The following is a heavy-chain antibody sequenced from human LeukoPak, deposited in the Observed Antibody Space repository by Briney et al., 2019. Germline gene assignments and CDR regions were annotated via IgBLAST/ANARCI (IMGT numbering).Heavy chain of an antibody. CDR2: TSGSGGST. V-gene: IGHV3-23*01. CDR1: GFTFSSYA. J-gene: IGHJ4*02. CDR3: AKSPGSSGYHPVLDY. D-gene: IGHD3-22*01. Sequence: GGSLRLSCAASGFTFSSYAMSWVRQAPGKGLEWVSATSGSGGSTYYADSVKGRFTISRDNPKNTLYLQMNSLRAEDTAVYYCAKSPGSSGYHPVLDYWGQGTLVTVSS.